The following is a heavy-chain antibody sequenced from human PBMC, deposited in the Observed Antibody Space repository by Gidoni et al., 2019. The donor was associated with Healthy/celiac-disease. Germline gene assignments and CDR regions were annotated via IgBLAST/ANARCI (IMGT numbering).Heavy chain of an antibody. CDR1: GGSNSSGGYY. CDR3: ARDGGDSSGGRDAFDI. D-gene: IGHD3-22*01. J-gene: IGHJ3*02. Sequence: QVQLQESGPGLVKPSQTLSLTCTVSGGSNSSGGYYWSWIRQHPGKGLEWIGYISYSGSTYYNPSLKSRVTISVDTSKNQFALKLSSVTAADTAVYYCARDGGDSSGGRDAFDIWGQGTMVTVSS. CDR2: ISYSGST. V-gene: IGHV4-31*03.